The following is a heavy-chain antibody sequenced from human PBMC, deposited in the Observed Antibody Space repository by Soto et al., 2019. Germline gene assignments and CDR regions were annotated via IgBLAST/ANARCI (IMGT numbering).Heavy chain of an antibody. CDR2: MNPGSGDT. CDR1: GYSFTDDD. Sequence: PVKGSCKTSGYSFTDDDVSRVSHATGQGLEWMGWMNPGSGDTGYAQTFQGRVTMTRGISIATAYMELSSLRSDDKDIYYCATRGTMGSLNWFDPSGQRPLGTV. V-gene: IGHV1-8*01. J-gene: IGHJ5*02. D-gene: IGHD3-10*01. CDR3: ATRGTMGSLNWFDP.